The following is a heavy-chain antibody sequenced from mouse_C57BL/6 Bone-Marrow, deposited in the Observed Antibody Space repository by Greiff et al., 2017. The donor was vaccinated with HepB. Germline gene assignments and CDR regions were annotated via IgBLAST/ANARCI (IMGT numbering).Heavy chain of an antibody. CDR1: GFTFTDYY. V-gene: IGHV7-3*01. J-gene: IGHJ4*01. Sequence: EVKVEESGGGLVQPGGSLSLSCAASGFTFTDYYMSWVRQPPGKALEWLGFIRNKANGYTTEYSASVKGRFTISRDNSQSILYLQMNALRAEDSATYYCARYKEGSVYYAMDYWGQGTSVTVSS. CDR3: ARYKEGSVYYAMDY. CDR2: IRNKANGYTT. D-gene: IGHD1-3*01.